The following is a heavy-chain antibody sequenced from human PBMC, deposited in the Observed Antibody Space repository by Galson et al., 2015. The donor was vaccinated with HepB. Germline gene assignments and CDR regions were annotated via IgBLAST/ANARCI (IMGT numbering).Heavy chain of an antibody. CDR3: ARGRPDATVVVPAATDYFDY. CDR1: GGSISSSSYY. Sequence: ETLSLTCTVSGGSISSSSYYWGWIRQPPGKGLEWIGSIYYSGSTYYNPSLKSRVTISVDTSKNQFSLKLSSVTAADTAVYYCARGRPDATVVVPAATDYFDYWGQGTLVTVSS. CDR2: IYYSGST. J-gene: IGHJ4*02. D-gene: IGHD2-2*01. V-gene: IGHV4-39*07.